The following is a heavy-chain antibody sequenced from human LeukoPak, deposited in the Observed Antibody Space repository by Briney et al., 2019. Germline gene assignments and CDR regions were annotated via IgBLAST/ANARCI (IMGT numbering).Heavy chain of an antibody. D-gene: IGHD6-13*01. Sequence: GRSLRLSCAASGFTFSSYGMHWVRQAPGKGLEWVAVIWYDGSNKYYADSVKGRFTISRDNSKNTLYLQMNSLRAEDTAMYYCARDMTGIAAAGTFNYWGQGTLVTVSS. V-gene: IGHV3-33*01. CDR1: GFTFSSYG. CDR3: ARDMTGIAAAGTFNY. CDR2: IWYDGSNK. J-gene: IGHJ4*02.